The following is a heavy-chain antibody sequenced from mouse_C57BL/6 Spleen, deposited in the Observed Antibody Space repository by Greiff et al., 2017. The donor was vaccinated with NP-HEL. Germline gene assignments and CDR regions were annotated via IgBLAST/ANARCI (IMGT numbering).Heavy chain of an antibody. CDR2: ISYDGSN. J-gene: IGHJ4*01. CDR3: AREGTGYAMDY. Sequence: EVQLQESGPGLVKPSQSLSLTCSVTGYSITSGYYWNWIRQFPGNKLEWMGYISYDGSNNYNPSLKNRIPITRDTSKNQFFLKLNSVTTEDTATYYCAREGTGYAMDYWGQGTSVTVSS. V-gene: IGHV3-6*01. CDR1: GYSITSGYY. D-gene: IGHD4-1*01.